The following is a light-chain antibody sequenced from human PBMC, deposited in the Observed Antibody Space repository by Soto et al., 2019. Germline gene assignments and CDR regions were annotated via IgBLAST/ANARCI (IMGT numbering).Light chain of an antibody. CDR2: GAS. V-gene: IGKV3-20*01. J-gene: IGKJ1*01. CDR3: QQYGSSGT. CDR1: QSVSNNY. Sequence: EILFAQSPGTLSLYPGERATLSCRASQSVSNNYLAWYQPKPGKAPRLLIYGASNTATGIPDRLSGSGSGTDFTLTIRRLEPEDFAVYDCQQYGSSGTFGQGTKVDI.